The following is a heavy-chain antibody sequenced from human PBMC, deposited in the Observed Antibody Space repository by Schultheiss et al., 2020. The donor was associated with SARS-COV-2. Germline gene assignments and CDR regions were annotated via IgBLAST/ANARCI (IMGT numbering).Heavy chain of an antibody. Sequence: SCAASGFTFSDYYMSWIRQAPGKGLEWVSYITPSGNTIYYAGSVKGRFTISRDNGKNSLYLQMNSLRAEDTAVYYCARDLTGIAHWGQGTLVTVSS. CDR1: GFTFSDYY. V-gene: IGHV3-11*04. D-gene: IGHD1-20*01. CDR2: ITPSGNTI. J-gene: IGHJ4*02. CDR3: ARDLTGIAH.